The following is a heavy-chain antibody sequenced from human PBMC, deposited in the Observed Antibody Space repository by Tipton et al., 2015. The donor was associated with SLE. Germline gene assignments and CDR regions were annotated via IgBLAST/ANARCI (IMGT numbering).Heavy chain of an antibody. CDR3: ARAVGYFDWLFSFDY. Sequence: VQLVQSGGGLVQPGGSLRLSCAASGLTFTSYWMHWVRQVPGKGLVWVSRINNDGSSTKYADSVKGRFTISRDNAKNTLYLQMNSLRAEDTAMYYCARAVGYFDWLFSFDYWGQGTLVTVSS. V-gene: IGHV3-74*02. D-gene: IGHD3-9*01. CDR2: INNDGSST. CDR1: GLTFTSYW. J-gene: IGHJ4*02.